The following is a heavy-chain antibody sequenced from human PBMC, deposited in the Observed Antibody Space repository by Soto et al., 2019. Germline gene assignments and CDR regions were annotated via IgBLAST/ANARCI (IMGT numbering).Heavy chain of an antibody. J-gene: IGHJ3*02. CDR2: ISSSSSYI. CDR3: ARDQDVVVAAAPDAFDI. V-gene: IGHV3-21*01. Sequence: GGSLRLSCAASGFTFSSYSMNWVRQAPGKGLEWVSSISSSSSYIYYADSVKGRFTISRDNAKNSLYLQMNSLRAEDTAVYYCARDQDVVVAAAPDAFDIWGQGTMVTVSS. D-gene: IGHD2-15*01. CDR1: GFTFSSYS.